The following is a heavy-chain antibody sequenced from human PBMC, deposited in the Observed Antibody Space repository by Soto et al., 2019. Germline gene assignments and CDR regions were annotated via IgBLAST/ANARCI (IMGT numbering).Heavy chain of an antibody. D-gene: IGHD3-10*01. V-gene: IGHV3-53*01. CDR2: IYSGGST. J-gene: IGHJ6*02. CDR1: GFTVSSNY. CDR3: AREGAPHSFLYGSGSRYGMDV. Sequence: EVQLVESGGGLIQPGGSLRLSCAASGFTVSSNYMSWVRQAPGKGLEWVSVIYSGGSTYYADSVKGRFTISRDNSKNTLYLQMNSLRAEDTAVYYCAREGAPHSFLYGSGSRYGMDVCGQGTTVTVSS.